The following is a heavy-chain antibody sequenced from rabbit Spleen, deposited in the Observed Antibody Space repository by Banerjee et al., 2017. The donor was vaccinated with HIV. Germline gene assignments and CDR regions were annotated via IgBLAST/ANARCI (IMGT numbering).Heavy chain of an antibody. CDR2: INAYTGKP. CDR3: AGDLASVVGWNFGL. V-gene: IGHV1S45*01. CDR1: GFSFSDRDV. J-gene: IGHJ4*01. D-gene: IGHD3-1*01. Sequence: EQLEESGGGLVQPGGSLALTCTASGFSFSDRDVMCWVRQAPGKGLQWIACINAYTGKPVYATWAKGRFTISRTSSTSVTLQMTSLTAADTATYFCAGDLASVVGWNFGLWGPGTLVTVS.